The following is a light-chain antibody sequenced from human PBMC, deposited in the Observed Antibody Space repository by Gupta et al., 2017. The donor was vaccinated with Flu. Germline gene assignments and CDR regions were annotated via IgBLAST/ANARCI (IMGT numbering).Light chain of an antibody. J-gene: IGKJ4*01. Sequence: RATLSCRASQSVSSSYLAWYQQKPGQAPRRLIYGASSRATGIPDRFSGSGSGTDFTLTISRLEPEDFAVYYCQQYGSSPLLTFGGGTKVEIK. CDR1: QSVSSSY. V-gene: IGKV3-20*01. CDR3: QQYGSSPLLT. CDR2: GAS.